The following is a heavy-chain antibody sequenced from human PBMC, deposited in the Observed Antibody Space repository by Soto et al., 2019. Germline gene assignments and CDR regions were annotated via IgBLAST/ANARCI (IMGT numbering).Heavy chain of an antibody. CDR2: INHSGST. J-gene: IGHJ4*02. D-gene: IGHD3-10*01. Sequence: SETLSLTCAVYGGSFSGYYWSWIRQPPGKGLEWIGEINHSGSTNYNPSLKSRVTISVDTSKNQFSLKLSSVTAADTAVDYCARRVYGSGSYSDYWGQGTLVTVSS. CDR1: GGSFSGYY. CDR3: ARRVYGSGSYSDY. V-gene: IGHV4-34*01.